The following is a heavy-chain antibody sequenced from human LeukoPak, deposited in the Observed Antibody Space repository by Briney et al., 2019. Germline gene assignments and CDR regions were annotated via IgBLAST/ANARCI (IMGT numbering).Heavy chain of an antibody. CDR1: GGSISTYY. Sequence: SETLSPTCTVSGGSISTYYWSWIRQPPGKGLEWIGFIYYTGSTNYNPSLKSRATISVDTSKNQFSLKVSSVTAADTAVYYCARGGTGYYNFDYWGQGTLVTVSS. CDR2: IYYTGST. J-gene: IGHJ4*02. D-gene: IGHD3/OR15-3a*01. V-gene: IGHV4-59*01. CDR3: ARGGTGYYNFDY.